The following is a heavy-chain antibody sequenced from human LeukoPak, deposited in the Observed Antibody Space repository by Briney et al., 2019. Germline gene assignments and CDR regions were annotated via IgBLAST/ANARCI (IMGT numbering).Heavy chain of an antibody. CDR2: IYYSGST. V-gene: IGHV4-59*08. CDR3: AKTVAGYWYFDL. CDR1: GGSISHYF. D-gene: IGHD6-19*01. J-gene: IGHJ2*01. Sequence: PPETLSLTCTVSGGSISHYFWSWIRQPPGKALEWIGYIYYSGSTNYNPSLKSRVTISVDPSKNQFSLKLNSVTAADTAVYYCAKTVAGYWYFDLWGRGTLVTVSS.